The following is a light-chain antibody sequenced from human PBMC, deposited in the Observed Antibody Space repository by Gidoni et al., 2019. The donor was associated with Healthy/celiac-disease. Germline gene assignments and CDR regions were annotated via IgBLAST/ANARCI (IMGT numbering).Light chain of an antibody. CDR3: SSYTSSSTPVI. V-gene: IGLV2-14*01. J-gene: IGLJ2*01. CDR2: EVS. Sequence: QSALTQPASVSGSPGQSLTISCTGTSSDVGGYKYVSWYQQHPGKAPKLMIYEVSNRHSGVSNRFSGSKSGNTASLTISGLQAEDEADYYCSSYTSSSTPVIFGGGTKLTVL. CDR1: SSDVGGYKY.